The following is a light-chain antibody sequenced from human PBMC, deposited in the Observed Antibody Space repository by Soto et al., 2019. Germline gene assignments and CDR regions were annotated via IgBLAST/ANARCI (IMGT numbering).Light chain of an antibody. CDR2: AAS. CDR1: QDISNY. Sequence: DIQMTQSPSSLSASVGDRVTITCQASQDISNYLNWYQQKPGKAPKLLIYAASNLQRGVPSRFSGSGSGTDFTLTISSLQPEDIATYYCQQYDNTPITFGQGTRLEIK. V-gene: IGKV1-33*01. J-gene: IGKJ5*01. CDR3: QQYDNTPIT.